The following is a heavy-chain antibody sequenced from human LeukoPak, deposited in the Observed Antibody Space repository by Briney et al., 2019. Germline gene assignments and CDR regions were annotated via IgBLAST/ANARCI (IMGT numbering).Heavy chain of an antibody. J-gene: IGHJ4*02. D-gene: IGHD3-22*01. Sequence: GGSLRLSCAASGFTVSSNYMSWVRQAPGKGLEWVGRIKNKTDGGTTDYAAPVKGRFTISRDDSKNTLYLQMNSLRADDTAVYYCAKRSVSGYYNLDYWGQGTLVTVSS. CDR3: AKRSVSGYYNLDY. CDR1: GFTVSSNY. V-gene: IGHV3-15*01. CDR2: IKNKTDGGTT.